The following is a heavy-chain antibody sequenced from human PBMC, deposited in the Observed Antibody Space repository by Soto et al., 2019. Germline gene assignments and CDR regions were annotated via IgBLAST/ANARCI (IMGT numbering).Heavy chain of an antibody. J-gene: IGHJ6*03. CDR1: GFTFSSYT. V-gene: IGHV3-21*02. Sequence: EVQLVESGGGLVKPGGSLRLSCAASGFTFSSYTMNWVRQAPGKGLEWVSSISSSSGYIHYADSGKGRFTISRDNAKNSLYLQFNSLRAEDTAVYYCARVGLHSYYFYYMDVWGKGTTVTVSS. CDR3: ARVGLHSYYFYYMDV. CDR2: ISSSSGYI.